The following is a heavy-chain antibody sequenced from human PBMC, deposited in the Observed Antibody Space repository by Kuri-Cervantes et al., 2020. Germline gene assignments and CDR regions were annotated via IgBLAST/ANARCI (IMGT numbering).Heavy chain of an antibody. Sequence: LRLSCAVSGGSISSGGYSWSWIRQPPGKGLEWIGYIYHSGSTYYNPSLKSRVTISVDRSKNQFSLKLSSVTAVDTAVYYCARMSRRYGSGYFDYWGQGTLVTVSS. D-gene: IGHD3-10*01. CDR3: ARMSRRYGSGYFDY. J-gene: IGHJ4*02. CDR1: GGSISSGGYS. V-gene: IGHV4-30-2*01. CDR2: IYHSGST.